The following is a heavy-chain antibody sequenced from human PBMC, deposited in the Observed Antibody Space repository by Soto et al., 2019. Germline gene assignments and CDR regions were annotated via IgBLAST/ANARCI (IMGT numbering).Heavy chain of an antibody. CDR1: GFSLSTSGVG. J-gene: IGHJ4*02. D-gene: IGHD4-17*01. V-gene: IGHV2-5*02. CDR3: AYKRPHGDYGF. Sequence: QVTLKESGPTLVNPTQTLTLTCTFSGFSLSTSGVGVGRIRQAPAKALQWLELISWDDDKHYSPSLKSTITTTKDTTKNLAVLTMTNMDPVDTATSYCAYKRPHGDYGFWGQGTLVTVSS. CDR2: ISWDDDK.